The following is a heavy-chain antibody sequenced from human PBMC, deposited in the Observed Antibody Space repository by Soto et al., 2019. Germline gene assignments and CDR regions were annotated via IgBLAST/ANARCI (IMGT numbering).Heavy chain of an antibody. D-gene: IGHD3-22*01. J-gene: IGHJ4*02. Sequence: VGSLRLSCAASGFTFSSYAMSWVRQAPGKGLEWVSAISGSGGSTYYADSVKGRFTISRDNSKNTLYLQMNSLRAEDTAVYYCAKDMYYYDSSALGYFDYWGQGTLVTVSS. CDR3: AKDMYYYDSSALGYFDY. CDR2: ISGSGGST. V-gene: IGHV3-23*01. CDR1: GFTFSSYA.